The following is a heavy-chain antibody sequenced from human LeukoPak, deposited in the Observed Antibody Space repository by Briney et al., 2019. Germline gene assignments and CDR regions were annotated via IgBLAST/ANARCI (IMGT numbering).Heavy chain of an antibody. CDR3: ARHVRVVGAPFDY. Sequence: SETLSLTCTVSGYSISSGYYWGWIRQPPGKGLEWIGSIYHSGSTNYNPSLKSRVTISVDTSKNQFSLKLSSVTAADTAVYYCARHVRVVGAPFDYWGQGTLVTVSS. D-gene: IGHD1-26*01. CDR1: GYSISSGYY. V-gene: IGHV4-38-2*02. J-gene: IGHJ4*02. CDR2: IYHSGST.